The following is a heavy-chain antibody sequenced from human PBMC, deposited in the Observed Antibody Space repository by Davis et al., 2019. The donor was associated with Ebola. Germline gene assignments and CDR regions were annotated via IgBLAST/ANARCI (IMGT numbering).Heavy chain of an antibody. J-gene: IGHJ1*01. CDR3: ARDRNQAYYSGGYFQH. CDR2: INPSGGST. V-gene: IGHV1-46*01. Sequence: ASVKVSCKASGYTFTSYGISWVRQAPGQGLEWMGIINPSGGSTSYAQKFQGRVTMTRDTSTSTVYMELSSLRSEDTAVYYCARDRNQAYYSGGYFQHWGQGTLVTVSS. CDR1: GYTFTSYG. D-gene: IGHD1-14*01.